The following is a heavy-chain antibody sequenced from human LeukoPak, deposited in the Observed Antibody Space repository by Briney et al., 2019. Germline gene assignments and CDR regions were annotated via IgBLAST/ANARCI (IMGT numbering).Heavy chain of an antibody. CDR3: ARGAAAGRGGFYFDY. V-gene: IGHV3-21*01. CDR2: ISSSSSYI. CDR1: GFTFSTYA. D-gene: IGHD6-13*01. J-gene: IGHJ4*02. Sequence: GGSLRLSCAASGFTFSTYAMSWVRQAPGKGLEWVSSISSSSSYIYYADSVKGRFTISRDNAKNSLYLQMNSLRAEDTAVYYCARGAAAGRGGFYFDYWGQGTLVTVSS.